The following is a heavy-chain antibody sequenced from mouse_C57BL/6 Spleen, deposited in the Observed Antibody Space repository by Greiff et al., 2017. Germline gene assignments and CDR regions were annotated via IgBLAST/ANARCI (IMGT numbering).Heavy chain of an antibody. V-gene: IGHV3-6*01. J-gene: IGHJ3*01. CDR2: ISYDGSN. CDR1: GYSITSGYY. D-gene: IGHD2-5*01. CDR3: ARGDYSNYVFAY. Sequence: EVKLQESGPGLVKPSQSLSLTCSVTGYSITSGYYWNWIRQFPGNQLEWMGYISYDGSNNYNPSLKNRISITRDTSKNQFFRKLNSVTTEDTATYYCARGDYSNYVFAYWGQGTLVTVSA.